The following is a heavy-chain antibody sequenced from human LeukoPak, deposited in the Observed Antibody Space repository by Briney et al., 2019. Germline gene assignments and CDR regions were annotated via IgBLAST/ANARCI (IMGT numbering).Heavy chain of an antibody. CDR2: INPNTGDT. J-gene: IGHJ5*02. CDR3: ARGLGNYDILTGYRENWFDP. Sequence: ASVKVSCKASGYMFTTYYIHWVRQAPGQGPEWMGWINPNTGDTNYAPKFQGRVTMTRDTSISTAYMELSRLRSDDTAVYYCARGLGNYDILTGYRENWFDPWGQGTLVTVSS. D-gene: IGHD3-9*01. V-gene: IGHV1-2*02. CDR1: GYMFTTYY.